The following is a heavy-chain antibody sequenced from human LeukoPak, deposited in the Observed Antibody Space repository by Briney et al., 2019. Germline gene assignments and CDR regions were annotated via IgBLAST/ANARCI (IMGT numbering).Heavy chain of an antibody. Sequence: GGSLRLSCAASGFTFSSYAMHWVRQAPGKGLEWVAVISYDGSNKYYADSVKGRLTISRDNSKNTLYLQMNSLRAEDTAVYYCAKDHYYDSSGYYRPPFEYFQHWGQGTMVTVSS. V-gene: IGHV3-30*04. J-gene: IGHJ1*01. CDR1: GFTFSSYA. D-gene: IGHD3-22*01. CDR2: ISYDGSNK. CDR3: AKDHYYDSSGYYRPPFEYFQH.